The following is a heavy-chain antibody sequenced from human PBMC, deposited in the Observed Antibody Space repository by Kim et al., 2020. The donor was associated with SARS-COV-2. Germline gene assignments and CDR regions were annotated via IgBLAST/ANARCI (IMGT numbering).Heavy chain of an antibody. D-gene: IGHD3-9*01. CDR1: GFTFSSYD. V-gene: IGHV3-13*01. J-gene: IGHJ5*02. CDR2: IGTAGDT. Sequence: GGSLRLSCAASGFTFSSYDMHWVRQATGKGLEWVSAIGTAGDTYYPGSVKGRFTISRENAKNSLYLQMNSLRAGDTAVYYCARAAPFENWFDPWGQGTLVTVSS. CDR3: ARAAPFENWFDP.